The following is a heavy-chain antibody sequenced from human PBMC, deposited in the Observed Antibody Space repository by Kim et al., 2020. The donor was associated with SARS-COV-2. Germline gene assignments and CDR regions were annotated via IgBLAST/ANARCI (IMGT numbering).Heavy chain of an antibody. Sequence: GSLRLSCAASGFTFSNAWMSWVRQAPGKGLEWVGRIKSKTDGGTTDYAAPVKGRFTISRDDSKNTLYLQMNSLKTEDTAVYYCTTDWWLLTELLWFSATYGMDVWGQGTTVTVSS. CDR1: GFTFSNAW. V-gene: IGHV3-15*01. CDR2: IKSKTDGGTT. CDR3: TTDWWLLTELLWFSATYGMDV. J-gene: IGHJ6*02. D-gene: IGHD3-10*01.